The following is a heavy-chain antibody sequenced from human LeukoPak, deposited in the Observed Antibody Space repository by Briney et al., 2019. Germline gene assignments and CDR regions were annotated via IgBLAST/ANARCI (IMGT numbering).Heavy chain of an antibody. CDR1: GFTFSNYA. J-gene: IGHJ4*02. D-gene: IGHD3-22*01. CDR3: AKEGEGHITMIALLTRDLDY. V-gene: IGHV3-23*01. Sequence: GGSLRLSCAASGFTFSNYAMSWVRQAPGQGLEWVSTISGSGRNTYYADSVKGRFTISRDNSKNTPYLQMNSLTAEDTAVYYCAKEGEGHITMIALLTRDLDYWGQGTLVTVSS. CDR2: ISGSGRNT.